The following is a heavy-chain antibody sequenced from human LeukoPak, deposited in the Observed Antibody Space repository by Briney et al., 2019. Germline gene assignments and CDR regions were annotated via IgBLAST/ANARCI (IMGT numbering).Heavy chain of an antibody. J-gene: IGHJ5*02. CDR2: ISAYNGNT. V-gene: IGHV1-18*01. D-gene: IGHD5-18*01. CDR1: GYTFTSYG. Sequence: ASVKVSCKASGYTFTSYGISWVRQAPGQGLEGMGWISAYNGNTNYAHKLQGRGTMTTDTSTDTDYMELRSLRSDDTAVYYCANSMGGYSYGTNWFDPWGQGTLVTASS. CDR3: ANSMGGYSYGTNWFDP.